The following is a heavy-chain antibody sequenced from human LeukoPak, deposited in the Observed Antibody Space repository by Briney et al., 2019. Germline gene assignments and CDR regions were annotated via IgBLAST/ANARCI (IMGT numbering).Heavy chain of an antibody. Sequence: PGGSLRLSCAASGFTFGNYGMSWVRQAPGKGLEWVSGINWNGGSTGYADSVEGRFTISRDNAKNSQYLQMNSLRTEDTAFYYCAKDKFPSYSSAWYFFDYWGQGTLVTVSS. CDR2: INWNGGST. V-gene: IGHV3-20*04. CDR3: AKDKFPSYSSAWYFFDY. D-gene: IGHD6-19*01. CDR1: GFTFGNYG. J-gene: IGHJ4*02.